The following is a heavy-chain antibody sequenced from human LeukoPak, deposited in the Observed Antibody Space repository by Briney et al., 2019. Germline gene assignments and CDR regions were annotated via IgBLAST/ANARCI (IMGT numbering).Heavy chain of an antibody. V-gene: IGHV1-24*01. CDR2: FDPEDGET. Sequence: ASVKVSCKVSGYTLTELSMHWVRQAPGKGLEWMGGFDPEDGETIYAQKFQGRVTMTEDTSTDTAYMELSSLRSEDTAVYYCATVVGNYNDSSGYYTAHFDYGGQGTLVTVSS. J-gene: IGHJ4*02. CDR3: ATVVGNYNDSSGYYTAHFDY. CDR1: GYTLTELS. D-gene: IGHD3-22*01.